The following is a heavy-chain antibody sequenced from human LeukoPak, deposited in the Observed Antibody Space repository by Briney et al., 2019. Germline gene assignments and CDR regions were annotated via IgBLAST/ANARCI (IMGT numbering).Heavy chain of an antibody. CDR3: ARDDSSRYYSLITDY. J-gene: IGHJ4*02. Sequence: GGSLRLSCAASGFTFSSYGVHWVRQAPGKGLEWVAVIWYDGSNKYYADSVKGRFAISRDNSKNTLYLQMNSLRAEDTAVYYCARDDSSRYYSLITDYWGQGTLVTVSS. D-gene: IGHD3-22*01. CDR2: IWYDGSNK. V-gene: IGHV3-33*01. CDR1: GFTFSSYG.